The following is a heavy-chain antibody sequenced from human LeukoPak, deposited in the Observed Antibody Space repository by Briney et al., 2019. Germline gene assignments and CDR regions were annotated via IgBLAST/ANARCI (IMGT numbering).Heavy chain of an antibody. J-gene: IGHJ4*02. D-gene: IGHD3-10*01. V-gene: IGHV1-2*02. CDR1: GYTFTGYY. CDR2: INPNSGGT. Sequence: ASVKVSCKASGYTFTGYYMHWARQAPGQGLEWMGWINPNSGGTNYAQKFQGRVTMTRDTSISTAYMELSRLRSDDTAVYYCARDPNTYYYGSGTDYWGQGTLVTVSS. CDR3: ARDPNTYYYGSGTDY.